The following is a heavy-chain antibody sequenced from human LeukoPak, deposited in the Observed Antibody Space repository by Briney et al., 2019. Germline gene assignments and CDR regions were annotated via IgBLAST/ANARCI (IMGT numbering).Heavy chain of an antibody. D-gene: IGHD3-10*02. CDR2: INHSGST. V-gene: IGHV4-34*01. CDR3: ARMFAMAPYYYGMDV. CDR1: GGSISSYY. Sequence: SETLSLTCTVSGGSISSYYWSWIRQPPGKGLEWIGEINHSGSTNYNPSLKSRVTISVDTSKNQSSLKLSSVTAADTAVYYCARMFAMAPYYYGMDVWGQGTTVTVSS. J-gene: IGHJ6*02.